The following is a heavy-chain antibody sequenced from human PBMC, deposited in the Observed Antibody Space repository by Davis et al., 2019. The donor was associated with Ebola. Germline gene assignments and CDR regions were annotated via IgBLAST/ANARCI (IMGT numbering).Heavy chain of an antibody. V-gene: IGHV3-30*18. CDR2: ISYDGSNK. D-gene: IGHD6-19*01. Sequence: GGSLRLSCAASGFTFSNAWMSWVRQAPGKGLEWVAVISYDGSNKYYADSVKGRFTISRDNSKNTLYLQMNSLRAEDTAVYYCAKAAPGPSGWLYYYYGMDVWGKGTTVTVSS. J-gene: IGHJ6*04. CDR1: GFTFSNAW. CDR3: AKAAPGPSGWLYYYYGMDV.